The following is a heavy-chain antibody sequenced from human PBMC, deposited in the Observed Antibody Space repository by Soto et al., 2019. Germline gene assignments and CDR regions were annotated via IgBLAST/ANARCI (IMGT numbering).Heavy chain of an antibody. CDR3: ARAHRAITMVRGVIIGRASDYYYGMDV. Sequence: PGGSLRLSCAASGFSFSSYAMHWVRQAPGKGLEYVSAVSNNGGSTYYANSVKGRFTISRDNSKNTLYLQMGSLSAEDMALYYCARAHRAITMVRGVIIGRASDYYYGMDVWGQGTTVTVSS. D-gene: IGHD3-10*01. J-gene: IGHJ6*02. CDR2: VSNNGGST. V-gene: IGHV3-64*01. CDR1: GFSFSSYA.